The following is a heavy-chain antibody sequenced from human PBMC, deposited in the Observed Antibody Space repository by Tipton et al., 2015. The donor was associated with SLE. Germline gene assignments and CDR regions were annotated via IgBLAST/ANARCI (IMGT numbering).Heavy chain of an antibody. CDR2: IYTSGST. CDR1: GGSISSYY. Sequence: TLSLTCTVSGGSISSYYWSWIRQPPGKGLGWIGYIYTSGSTNYNPSLKSRVTISVDTSKNQFSLKLSSVTAADTAVYYCARERGDYGDYFDYWGQGTLVTVSS. J-gene: IGHJ4*02. D-gene: IGHD4-17*01. CDR3: ARERGDYGDYFDY. V-gene: IGHV4-4*08.